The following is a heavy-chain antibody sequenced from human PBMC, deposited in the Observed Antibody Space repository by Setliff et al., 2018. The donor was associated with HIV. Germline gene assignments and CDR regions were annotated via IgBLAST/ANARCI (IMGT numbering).Heavy chain of an antibody. CDR1: GGSLSSGSHY. Sequence: PSETLSLTCSVSGGSLSSGSHYCTWLRQAAGKGLEWIGHFYTSGTTNYNPSLESRVTISVDTSKNQFSLKLSSVTAADAAVYYCARTHRYCSGNSCSKVSFDSWGQGALVTVSS. CDR2: FYTSGTT. J-gene: IGHJ4*02. D-gene: IGHD2-2*01. CDR3: ARTHRYCSGNSCSKVSFDS. V-gene: IGHV4-61*09.